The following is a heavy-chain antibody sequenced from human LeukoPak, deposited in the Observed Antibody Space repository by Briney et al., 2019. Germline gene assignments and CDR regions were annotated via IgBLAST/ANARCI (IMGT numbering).Heavy chain of an antibody. J-gene: IGHJ6*03. CDR2: IYYSGST. CDR1: GGSISSSSYC. V-gene: IGHV4-39*07. CDR3: ARGGFELLRPYYYYYMDV. Sequence: SETLSLTCIVSGGSISSSSYCWGWIRQSPGKGLEWIGSIYYSGSTYYNPSLRSRVTISIDTSKNQFSLKLSSVTAADTAVYYCARGGFELLRPYYYYYMDVWGKGTTVTVSS. D-gene: IGHD1-26*01.